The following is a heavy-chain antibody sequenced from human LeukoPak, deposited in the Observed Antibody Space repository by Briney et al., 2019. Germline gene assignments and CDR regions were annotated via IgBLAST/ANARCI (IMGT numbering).Heavy chain of an antibody. CDR1: GYTFTAQH. CDR2: INPNSGGT. D-gene: IGHD5-24*01. J-gene: IGHJ4*02. CDR3: ARDRYGDGFAHFDY. Sequence: ASVKVSCKASGYTFTAQHMHWVRQAPGQGLEWMGWINPNSGGTNYAQKFQGWVTMTRDTSISTAYMELSRLRSDDTAVYYCARDRYGDGFAHFDYWGQGALVTVSS. V-gene: IGHV1-2*04.